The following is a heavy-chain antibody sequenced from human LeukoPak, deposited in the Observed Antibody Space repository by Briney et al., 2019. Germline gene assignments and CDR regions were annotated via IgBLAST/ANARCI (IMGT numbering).Heavy chain of an antibody. CDR2: ISSSSSYI. D-gene: IGHD4-17*01. CDR1: GFTFSSYS. V-gene: IGHV3-21*01. Sequence: GGSLRLSCAASGFTFSSYSMNWVRQAPGKGLEWVSSISSSSSYIYYADSVKGRFTISRDNAKNSLYLQMNSLRAEDTAVYYCAREPATTGGFDPWGQGTLVTVSS. CDR3: AREPATTGGFDP. J-gene: IGHJ5*02.